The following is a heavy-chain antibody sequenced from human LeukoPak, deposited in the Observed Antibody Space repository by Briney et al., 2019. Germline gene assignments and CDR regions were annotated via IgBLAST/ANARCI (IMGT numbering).Heavy chain of an antibody. D-gene: IGHD6-13*01. Sequence: PSETLTLTCTVSGGSISIYYWSWIRQPPGKGLEWIGHIYYSGSTNYNPSLKSRVTISVDTSKNQFSLKLSSVTAADTAVYYCARDRGSSSVWFDPWGQGTLVTVSS. CDR2: IYYSGST. CDR3: ARDRGSSSVWFDP. J-gene: IGHJ5*02. CDR1: GGSISIYY. V-gene: IGHV4-59*01.